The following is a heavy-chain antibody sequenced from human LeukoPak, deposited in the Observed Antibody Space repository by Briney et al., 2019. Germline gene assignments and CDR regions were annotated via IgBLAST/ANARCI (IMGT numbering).Heavy chain of an antibody. V-gene: IGHV3-30*04. CDR1: GFTFSSYA. CDR2: ISYDGSNK. CDR3: ARVPHCSSTSCYSLGGDY. Sequence: GRSLRLSCAASGFTFSSYAMHWVRQAPGKELEWVAVISYDGSNKYYADSVKGRFTISRDNSKNTLYLQMNSLRAEDTAVYYCARVPHCSSTSCYSLGGDYWGQGTLVTVSS. J-gene: IGHJ4*02. D-gene: IGHD2-2*01.